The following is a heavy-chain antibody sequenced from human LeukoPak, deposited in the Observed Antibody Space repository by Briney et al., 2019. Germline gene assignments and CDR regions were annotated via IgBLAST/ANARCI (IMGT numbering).Heavy chain of an antibody. J-gene: IGHJ3*02. CDR2: INHSGST. D-gene: IGHD3-10*01. CDR1: GGSFSGYY. CDR3: ASSPAPRGDAFDI. Sequence: SETLSLTCAVYGGSFSGYYWSWIRQPPGKGLEWIGEINHSGSTNYNPSLKSRVTISVDTSKNQFSLKLSSVTAADTAVYYCASSPAPRGDAFDIWGQGTMVTVSS. V-gene: IGHV4-34*01.